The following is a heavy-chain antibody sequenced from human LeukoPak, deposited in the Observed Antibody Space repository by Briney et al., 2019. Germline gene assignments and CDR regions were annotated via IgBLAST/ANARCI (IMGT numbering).Heavy chain of an antibody. V-gene: IGHV3-23*01. Sequence: PGGSLRLSCAASGFTFSSYAMSWVRQAPGKGLEWVSAITNSGGSTYYADSAKGRFTISRDNSKNTLYLQMNSLRAEDTAVYYCAKDRGWGTHYYYYGMDVWGQGTTVTVSS. CDR2: ITNSGGST. CDR3: AKDRGWGTHYYYYGMDV. CDR1: GFTFSSYA. J-gene: IGHJ6*02. D-gene: IGHD3-16*01.